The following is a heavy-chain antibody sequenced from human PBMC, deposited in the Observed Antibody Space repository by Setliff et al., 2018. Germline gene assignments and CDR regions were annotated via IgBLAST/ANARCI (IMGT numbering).Heavy chain of an antibody. D-gene: IGHD3-22*01. CDR2: IHHSGKA. V-gene: IGHV4-38-2*01. J-gene: IGHJ5*02. CDR1: GFSISSGYY. CDR3: ARAHTWSLPNDNSGYPGWFDP. Sequence: ASETLSLTCAVSGFSISSGYYWGWIRQSPGKGLEWIVNIHHSGKAYYNPSLKSRVTMSVDTSKNHVSLKLSSVTAADTAVYYCARAHTWSLPNDNSGYPGWFDPWGQGTLVTVSS.